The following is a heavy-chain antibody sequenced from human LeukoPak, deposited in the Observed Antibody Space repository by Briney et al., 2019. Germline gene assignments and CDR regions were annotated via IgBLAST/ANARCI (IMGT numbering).Heavy chain of an antibody. Sequence: SETLSLTCTVSGGSISSYYWSWIRQPPGKGLEWIGYIYTSGSTNYNPSLKSRVTISVDTSKNQFSLKLSSVTAADTAVYYCARLEGVFGVLKALDIWGQGTMVTVSS. V-gene: IGHV4-4*09. D-gene: IGHD3-3*01. CDR1: GGSISSYY. CDR3: ARLEGVFGVLKALDI. CDR2: IYTSGST. J-gene: IGHJ3*02.